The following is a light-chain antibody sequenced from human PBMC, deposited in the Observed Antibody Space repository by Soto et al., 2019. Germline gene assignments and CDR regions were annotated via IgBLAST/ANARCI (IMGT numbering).Light chain of an antibody. CDR3: QQSYNTTWT. V-gene: IGKV1-39*01. CDR2: AAS. J-gene: IGKJ1*01. CDR1: QGISTY. Sequence: DIQITQSPSSLSESAGDRVTITCLASQGISTYLNWYQQKPGKAPKLLIYAASSLQSGVPSRFSGSGSETDFTLTISSLQPEDFATYSCQQSYNTTWTFGQGTKVDI.